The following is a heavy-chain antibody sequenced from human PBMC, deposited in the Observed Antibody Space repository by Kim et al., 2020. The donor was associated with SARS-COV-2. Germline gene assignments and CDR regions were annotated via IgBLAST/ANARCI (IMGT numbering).Heavy chain of an antibody. V-gene: IGHV4-39*01. CDR3: ARLHPKLQFDY. Sequence: SETLSLTCTVSGGSISSSSYYWGWIRQPPGKGLEWIGSIYYSGSTYYNPSLKSRVTISVDTSKNQFSLKLSSVTAADTAVYYCARLHPKLQFDYWGQGTLVTVSS. CDR2: IYYSGST. J-gene: IGHJ4*02. D-gene: IGHD2-15*01. CDR1: GGSISSSSYY.